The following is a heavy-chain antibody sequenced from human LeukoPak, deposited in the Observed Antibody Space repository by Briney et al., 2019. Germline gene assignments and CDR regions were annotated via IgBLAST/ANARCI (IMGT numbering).Heavy chain of an antibody. CDR3: ARGSDIVVVVAATPKVGWLDP. Sequence: ASVKVSCKASGYTFTGYYMHWVRQAPGQGLEWMGWINPNSGGTNYAQKFQGWVTMTRDTSISTAYMELSRLRSDDTAVYYCARGSDIVVVVAATPKVGWLDPWGQGTLVTVSS. D-gene: IGHD2-15*01. CDR2: INPNSGGT. V-gene: IGHV1-2*04. CDR1: GYTFTGYY. J-gene: IGHJ5*02.